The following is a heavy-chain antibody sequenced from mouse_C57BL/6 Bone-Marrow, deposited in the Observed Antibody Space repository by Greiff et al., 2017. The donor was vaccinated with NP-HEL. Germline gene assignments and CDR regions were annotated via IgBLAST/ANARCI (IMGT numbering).Heavy chain of an antibody. D-gene: IGHD2-4*01. CDR1: GFTFSDYG. CDR3: ARGDYYDYEAWFAY. V-gene: IGHV5-17*01. J-gene: IGHJ3*01. Sequence: EVQGVESGGCLVKPGGSLKLSCAASGFTFSDYGMHWVRQAPEKGLEWVAYISSGSSTIYYADTVKGRFTISRDNAKNTLFLQMTSLRSEDTAMYYCARGDYYDYEAWFAYWGQGTLVTVSA. CDR2: ISSGSSTI.